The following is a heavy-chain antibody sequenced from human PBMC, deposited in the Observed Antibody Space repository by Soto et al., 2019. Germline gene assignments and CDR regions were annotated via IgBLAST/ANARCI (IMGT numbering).Heavy chain of an antibody. CDR3: ARFGGGVVVVAATPNWFDP. CDR2: IYYSGST. D-gene: IGHD2-15*01. V-gene: IGHV4-59*01. J-gene: IGHJ5*02. CDR1: GGSISSYY. Sequence: TSETLSLTCTVSGGSISSYYWSWIRQPPGKGLEWIGYIYYSGSTNYNPSLKSRVTISVDTSKNQFSLKLSSVTAADTAVYYCARFGGGVVVVAATPNWFDPWGQGTLVTVSS.